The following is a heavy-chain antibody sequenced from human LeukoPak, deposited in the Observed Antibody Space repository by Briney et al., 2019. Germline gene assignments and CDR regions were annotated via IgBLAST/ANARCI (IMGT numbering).Heavy chain of an antibody. J-gene: IGHJ4*02. Sequence: SVKVSSKASVGTFSSYAISWVRQAPGQGLGWMGRIIPIFGTANYAQKFQGRVTITADKSTSTAYMELSSLRSEDTAVYYCAAFGDSSSFDYWGQGTLVTVSS. CDR2: IIPIFGTA. CDR3: AAFGDSSSFDY. V-gene: IGHV1-69*06. CDR1: VGTFSSYA. D-gene: IGHD6-6*01.